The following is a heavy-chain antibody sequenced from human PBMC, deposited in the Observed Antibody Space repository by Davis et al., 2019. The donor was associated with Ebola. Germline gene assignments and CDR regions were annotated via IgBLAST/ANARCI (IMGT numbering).Heavy chain of an antibody. J-gene: IGHJ6*04. CDR1: GYTFTSYY. D-gene: IGHD2-15*01. CDR3: AREALVVVAATPAGFYYGMDV. CDR2: INPSGGST. V-gene: IGHV1-46*01. Sequence: AASVKVSCKASGYTFTSYYMHWVRQAPGQGLEWMGIINPSGGSTSYAQKFQGRVTLTRDTATSTVYMELRSLRSEDTAVYYCAREALVVVAATPAGFYYGMDVWGKGTTVTVSS.